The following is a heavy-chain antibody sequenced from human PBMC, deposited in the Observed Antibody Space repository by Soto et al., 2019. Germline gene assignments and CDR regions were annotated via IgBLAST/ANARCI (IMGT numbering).Heavy chain of an antibody. CDR3: ARGSSIAGLYYGMDV. V-gene: IGHV4-59*12. CDR2: IYHSGST. D-gene: IGHD6-6*01. CDR1: GGSISSYY. J-gene: IGHJ6*02. Sequence: PSETLSLTCTVSGGSISSYYWSWIRQPPGKGLEWIGYIYHSGSTYYNPSLKSRVTISIDRSKNQFSLKLSSVTAADTAVYYCARGSSIAGLYYGMDVWGQGTTVTVSS.